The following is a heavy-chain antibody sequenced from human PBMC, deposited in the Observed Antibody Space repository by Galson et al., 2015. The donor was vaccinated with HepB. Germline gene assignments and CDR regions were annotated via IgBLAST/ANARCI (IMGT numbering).Heavy chain of an antibody. CDR2: IWYDGSNK. J-gene: IGHJ6*03. CDR1: GFTFSSYG. CDR3: ARAGSSSALYYYYYMDV. Sequence: SLRLSCAASGFTFSSYGMHWVRQAPGKGLEWVAVIWYDGSNKYYADSVKGRFTISRDNSKNTLYLQMNSLRAEDTAVYYCARAGSSSALYYYYYMDVWGKGTTVTVSS. D-gene: IGHD6-6*01. V-gene: IGHV3-33*01.